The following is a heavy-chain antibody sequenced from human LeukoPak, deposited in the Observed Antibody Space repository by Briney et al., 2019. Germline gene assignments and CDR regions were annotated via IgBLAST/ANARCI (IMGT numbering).Heavy chain of an antibody. CDR2: IIPIFGTA. Sequence: SVKVSCKASGGTFSSYAISWVRQAPGQGLEWMGGIIPIFGTANYAQKFQGRVTITADESTSTAYMELSSLRSEDTAVYYCAKLGVAGRPYSLDYWGQGTLVTVSS. J-gene: IGHJ4*02. CDR3: AKLGVAGRPYSLDY. CDR1: GGTFSSYA. V-gene: IGHV1-69*13. D-gene: IGHD6-19*01.